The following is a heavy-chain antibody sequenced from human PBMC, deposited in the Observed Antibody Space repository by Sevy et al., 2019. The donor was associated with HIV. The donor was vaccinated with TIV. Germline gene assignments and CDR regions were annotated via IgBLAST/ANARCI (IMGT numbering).Heavy chain of an antibody. CDR3: ARDTGSSHFDY. Sequence: GGSLRLYCAASGFTFSKYWMSWVRQAPGKGLEWVANINQDGSEKYYVDSVKGRFTISRDNGKNSLYLQMNSLRAEDTAVYYCARDTGSSHFDYWGQGTLVTVSS. D-gene: IGHD3-10*01. CDR1: GFTFSKYW. V-gene: IGHV3-7*01. CDR2: INQDGSEK. J-gene: IGHJ4*02.